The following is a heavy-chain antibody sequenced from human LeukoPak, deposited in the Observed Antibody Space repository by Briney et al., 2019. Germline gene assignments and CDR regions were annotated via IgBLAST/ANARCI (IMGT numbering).Heavy chain of an antibody. CDR2: ISISGKTP. Sequence: GGSLRLSCAASGFTFSSYAMSWVRQAPGKGLEWVSTISISGKTPYDADSVKGRFTISRDNSKNTLYLQMNSLRAEDTAVYYCARDPSPYKAAYGSGSNHAFDIWGQGTMVTVSS. J-gene: IGHJ3*02. V-gene: IGHV3-23*01. D-gene: IGHD3-10*01. CDR1: GFTFSSYA. CDR3: ARDPSPYKAAYGSGSNHAFDI.